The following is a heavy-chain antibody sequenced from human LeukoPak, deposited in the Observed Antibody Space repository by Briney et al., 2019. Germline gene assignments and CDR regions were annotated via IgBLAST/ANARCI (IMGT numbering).Heavy chain of an antibody. CDR3: AAPGDVVVPAGYYYYYGMDV. Sequence: SVKVSCKASGFTFTISAVQWVRQARGQRLESIGWIVVGSGNTNYAQKFQERVTITRDMSTSTAYMELSSLRSEDTAVYYCAAPGDVVVPAGYYYYYGMDVWGKGTTVTVSS. D-gene: IGHD2-2*01. J-gene: IGHJ6*04. CDR1: GFTFTISA. CDR2: IVVGSGNT. V-gene: IGHV1-58*01.